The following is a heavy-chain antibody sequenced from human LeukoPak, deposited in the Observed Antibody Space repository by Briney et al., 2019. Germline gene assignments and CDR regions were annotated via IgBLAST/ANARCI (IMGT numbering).Heavy chain of an antibody. CDR3: ARDASCTNGVCPFDY. CDR2: INPSGGST. Sequence: ASVKVSCKASGYTFTSYYMHWVRQAPGQGLEWMGIINPSGGSTSYAQKFQGRVTMTRDMSTSTAYMELSRLRSDDTAVYYCARDASCTNGVCPFDYWGQGTLVTVSS. V-gene: IGHV1-46*01. D-gene: IGHD2-8*01. J-gene: IGHJ4*02. CDR1: GYTFTSYY.